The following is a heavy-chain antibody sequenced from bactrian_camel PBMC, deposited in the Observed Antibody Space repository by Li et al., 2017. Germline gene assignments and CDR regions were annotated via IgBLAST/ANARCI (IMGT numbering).Heavy chain of an antibody. Sequence: VQLVESGGGLVQPGGSLRLSCVASGFTSSSFTMTWIRQAPGKGLEWVSDMNTGTSTYYSDSVKGRFTISRDNAKNTLYLELDSLKAEDTAIYYCAKHADGYGATIMALSDWGQGTQVTVS. CDR1: GFTSSSFT. J-gene: IGHJ4*01. CDR3: AKHADGYGATIMALSD. CDR2: MNTGTST. V-gene: IGHV3S31*01. D-gene: IGHD6*01.